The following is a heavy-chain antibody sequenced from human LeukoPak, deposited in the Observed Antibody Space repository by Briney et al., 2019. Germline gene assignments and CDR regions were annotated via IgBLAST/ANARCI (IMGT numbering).Heavy chain of an antibody. CDR2: ISSLIGTI. J-gene: IGHJ4*02. V-gene: IGHV3-48*01. D-gene: IGHD3-10*01. Sequence: GGSLRLSCVASGFTFSSYSMNWVRQAPGEGLEWVSYISSLIGTIYYADSVKGRFTISRDNAKNSLYLQMNSLRAEDTAVYYCAIPYYGSGSYYPFDYWGQGTLVTVSS. CDR1: GFTFSSYS. CDR3: AIPYYGSGSYYPFDY.